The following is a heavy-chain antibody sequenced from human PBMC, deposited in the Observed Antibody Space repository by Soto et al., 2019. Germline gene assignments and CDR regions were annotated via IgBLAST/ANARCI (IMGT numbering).Heavy chain of an antibody. V-gene: IGHV4-30-4*01. J-gene: IGHJ3*02. CDR2: IYYSGST. Sequence: NPSETLSLTCTVSGGSISSGDYYWSWIRQPPGKGLEWIGYIYYSGSTYYNPSLKSRVTISVDTSKNQFSLKLSSVTAADTAVYYCARVRQWPAIDVIDAFDIWGQGTMVTVSS. CDR3: ARVRQWPAIDVIDAFDI. CDR1: GGSISSGDYY. D-gene: IGHD6-19*01.